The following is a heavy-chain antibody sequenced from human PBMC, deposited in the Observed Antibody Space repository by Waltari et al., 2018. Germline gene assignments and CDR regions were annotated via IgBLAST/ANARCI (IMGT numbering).Heavy chain of an antibody. Sequence: QVQLQESGPGLVKPSETLPLTCTVSGGSISSYYGSWIRTHAGKGLEQMGRIYTSGSTNYNPSLKSRVTMSVDTSKNQFSLKLSSVTAADTAVYYCARDKGGYRGWFDPWGQGTLVTVSS. J-gene: IGHJ5*02. CDR3: ARDKGGYRGWFDP. D-gene: IGHD5-18*01. CDR1: GGSISSYY. V-gene: IGHV4-4*07. CDR2: IYTSGST.